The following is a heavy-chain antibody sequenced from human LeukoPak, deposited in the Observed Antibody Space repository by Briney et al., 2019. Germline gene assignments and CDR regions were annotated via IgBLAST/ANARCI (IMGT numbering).Heavy chain of an antibody. Sequence: SETLSLTCSVSGGSITNYYWSWIRQSPGKGLEWIGFIYNTGRTNYNPSLQSRVTMSIDTSKNQFSLKLSSVTAADTAVYYCARQGELAVDYWGQGTLVTVSS. J-gene: IGHJ4*02. V-gene: IGHV4-59*08. CDR1: GGSITNYY. CDR2: IYNTGRT. CDR3: ARQGELAVDY. D-gene: IGHD1-26*01.